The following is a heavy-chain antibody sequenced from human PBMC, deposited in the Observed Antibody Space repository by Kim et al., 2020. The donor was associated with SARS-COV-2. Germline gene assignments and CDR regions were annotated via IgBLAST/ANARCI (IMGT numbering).Heavy chain of an antibody. V-gene: IGHV3-21*01. CDR3: ARGLRWLVFFDY. Sequence: GGSLRLSCAASGFTFSSYSMNWVRQAPGKGLEWISSISSSSSYIYYADSVKGRFTISRDNAKNSLYLQMNSLRAEDTAVYYCARGLRWLVFFDYWGQGTLVTVSS. CDR1: GFTFSSYS. CDR2: ISSSSSYI. D-gene: IGHD6-19*01. J-gene: IGHJ4*02.